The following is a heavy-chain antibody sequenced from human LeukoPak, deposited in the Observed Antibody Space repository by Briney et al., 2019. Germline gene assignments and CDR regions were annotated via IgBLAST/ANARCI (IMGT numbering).Heavy chain of an antibody. Sequence: GASVKVSCTVSGSSLTELSLYWVRQAPGKGLEWMGGFDIIDGETFYAQKFQGRVTMTEDSSTDTAYMELRSLTSDDTAFYYCAAGRPYSLLDYWGQGTLVAVSS. J-gene: IGHJ4*02. V-gene: IGHV1-24*01. CDR2: FDIIDGET. CDR3: AAGRPYSLLDY. D-gene: IGHD5-18*01. CDR1: GSSLTELS.